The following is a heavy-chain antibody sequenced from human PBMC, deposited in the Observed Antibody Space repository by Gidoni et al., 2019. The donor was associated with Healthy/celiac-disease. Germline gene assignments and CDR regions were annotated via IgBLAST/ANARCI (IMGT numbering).Heavy chain of an antibody. CDR2: IYSGGST. J-gene: IGHJ6*02. D-gene: IGHD3-10*01. V-gene: IGHV3-53*02. Sequence: EVQLVETGGGWIQHGGSVRPSCAASGFTARINYMSWVRQAPGKGLEWVSVIYSGGSTYYADSVKGRFTISRDNSKNTLDLQMNSLRAEDTAVYYCARGGSITMVRGAHPGMDVWGQGTTVTVSS. CDR1: GFTARINY. CDR3: ARGGSITMVRGAHPGMDV.